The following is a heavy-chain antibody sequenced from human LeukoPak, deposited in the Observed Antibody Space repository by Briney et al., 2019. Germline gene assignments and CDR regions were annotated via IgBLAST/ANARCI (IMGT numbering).Heavy chain of an antibody. CDR1: GGSTSSGDSY. CDR2: IYYSGST. V-gene: IGHV4-30-4*01. D-gene: IGHD5-12*01. CDR3: ARETAYGYDHWYFEL. Sequence: SETLSLTCTVSGGSTSSGDSYCSWIRQPPRNCLEWIGYIYYSGSTYYNPSLKSRVTISVDTSKNQFSLKLSSVTAADTAVYYCARETAYGYDHWYFELWGRGTLVTVSS. J-gene: IGHJ2*01.